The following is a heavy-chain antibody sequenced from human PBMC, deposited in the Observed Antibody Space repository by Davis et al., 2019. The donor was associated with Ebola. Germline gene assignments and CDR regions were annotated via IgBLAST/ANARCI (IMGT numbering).Heavy chain of an antibody. D-gene: IGHD3-10*01. CDR2: ISGSGGST. Sequence: PGGSLRLSCAASGFTFSSYAMSWVRQAPGKGLEWVSAISGSGGSTYYADSVKGRFTISRDNSKNTLYLQMNSLRAEDTAVYYCAKSGVLNYYYYMDVWGKGTTVTVSS. V-gene: IGHV3-23*01. J-gene: IGHJ6*03. CDR3: AKSGVLNYYYYMDV. CDR1: GFTFSSYA.